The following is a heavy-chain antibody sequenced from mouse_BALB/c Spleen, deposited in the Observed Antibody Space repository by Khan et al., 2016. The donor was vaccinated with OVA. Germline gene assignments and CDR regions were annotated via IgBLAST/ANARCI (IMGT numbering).Heavy chain of an antibody. D-gene: IGHD2-4*01. V-gene: IGHV2-2*01. CDR3: ARNYDYDEGLAY. CDR1: GFSLTSYG. J-gene: IGHJ3*01. Sequence: QVRLQQSGPGLVQPSQSLSITCTVSGFSLTSYGVHWVRQSPEKGLEWLGVIWSVGSTDYNADFISRLNISKDNSKSQAFFKMRSLQAHDTAIYFCARNYDYDEGLAYWGQGTLVTVSA. CDR2: IWSVGST.